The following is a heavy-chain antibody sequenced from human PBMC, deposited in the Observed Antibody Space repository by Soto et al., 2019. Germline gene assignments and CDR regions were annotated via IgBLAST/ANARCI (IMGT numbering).Heavy chain of an antibody. J-gene: IGHJ4*02. CDR2: FDPEIGET. CDR3: ARDRDWAFDY. Sequence: ASVKVSCKVSGYTLTELSMHWLRQAPGKGLEWMGTFDPEIGETVYAQKFRGRVTMTEDTSTDTAYMELSSLRSEDTAVYYCARDRDWAFDYWGQGTLVTVSS. D-gene: IGHD3-9*01. V-gene: IGHV1-24*01. CDR1: GYTLTELS.